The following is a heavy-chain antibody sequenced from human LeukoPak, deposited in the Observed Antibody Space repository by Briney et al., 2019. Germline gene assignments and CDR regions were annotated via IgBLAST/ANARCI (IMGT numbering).Heavy chain of an antibody. D-gene: IGHD6-19*01. CDR2: IWYDGSNK. J-gene: IGHJ6*03. CDR3: ARAPIAVAGTVYYYYMDV. CDR1: GFTFSSYG. Sequence: GGSLRLSCAASGFTFSSYGMHWVRQAPGKGLEWVAVIWYDGSNKYYADSVKGRFTISRDNSKNTLYLQMNSLRVEDTAVYYCARAPIAVAGTVYYYYMDVWGKGTTVTVSS. V-gene: IGHV3-33*01.